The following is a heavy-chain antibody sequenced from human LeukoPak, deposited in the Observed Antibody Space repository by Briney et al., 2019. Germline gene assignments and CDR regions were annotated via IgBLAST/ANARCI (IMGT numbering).Heavy chain of an antibody. Sequence: QPGGSLRLSCAASGFTFSSYAMSWVRQAPGKGLEWVSSISGTGDGADYADSVKGRFTISRDNPKNTVHLQMNSLRAEDTAVYYCAKGIRSNDGYTYGMYYFDYWGQGTLVTVSS. CDR3: AKGIRSNDGYTYGMYYFDY. J-gene: IGHJ4*02. D-gene: IGHD5-18*01. CDR2: ISGTGDGA. V-gene: IGHV3-23*01. CDR1: GFTFSSYA.